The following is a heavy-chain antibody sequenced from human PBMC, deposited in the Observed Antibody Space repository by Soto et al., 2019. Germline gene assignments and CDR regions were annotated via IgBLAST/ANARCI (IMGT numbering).Heavy chain of an antibody. Sequence: QVQLQQWGAGLLKPSETLSLTCAVYGGSFSGYYWSWIRQPPGKGLEWIGEINHSGRTNYNPSLKSRVTIPVDTSKNQFSLKLSAVTGADTAVYYCAREYYDYVWGSYRYSYNWFDPWGQGTLVTVSS. D-gene: IGHD3-16*02. V-gene: IGHV4-34*01. CDR2: INHSGRT. CDR1: GGSFSGYY. CDR3: AREYYDYVWGSYRYSYNWFDP. J-gene: IGHJ5*02.